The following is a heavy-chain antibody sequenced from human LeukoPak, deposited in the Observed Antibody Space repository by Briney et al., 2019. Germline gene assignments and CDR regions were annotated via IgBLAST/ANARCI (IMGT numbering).Heavy chain of an antibody. J-gene: IGHJ6*02. CDR3: ARRMGYCSSTSCSPYYYGMDV. D-gene: IGHD2-2*01. CDR2: IYYSGST. Sequence: SETLSLTCTVSGGSVSSSTYYWGWIRQPPGKGLEWIGSIYYSGSTYYNPSLKSRVTISVDTSKNQFSLKLTSATAADTAVYYCARRMGYCSSTSCSPYYYGMDVWGQGTTVAVSS. CDR1: GGSVSSSTYY. V-gene: IGHV4-39*01.